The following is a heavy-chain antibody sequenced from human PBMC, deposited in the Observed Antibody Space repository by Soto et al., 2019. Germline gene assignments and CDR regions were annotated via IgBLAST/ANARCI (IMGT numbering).Heavy chain of an antibody. D-gene: IGHD3-10*01. V-gene: IGHV1-18*01. CDR2: ISAYNGNT. CDR1: GYTFTSYG. J-gene: IGHJ3*02. CDR3: ARDVFKRSGCYYRVVPSSAFDI. Sequence: ASVKVSCKASGYTFTSYGISWVRQAPGQGLEWMGWISAYNGNTNYAQKLRGRVTMTTDTSTSTAYMELRSLRSDDTAVYYCARDVFKRSGCYYRVVPSSAFDIWAQGKMLTVSS.